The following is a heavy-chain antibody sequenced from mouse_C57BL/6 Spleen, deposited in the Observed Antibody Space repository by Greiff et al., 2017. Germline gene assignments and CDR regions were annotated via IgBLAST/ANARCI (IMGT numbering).Heavy chain of an antibody. J-gene: IGHJ2*01. V-gene: IGHV1-66*01. Sequence: VQLQQSGPELVKPGASVKISCKASGYSFTSYYIHWVKQRPGQGLEWIGWIYPGSGNTKYNEKFKGKATLTADTSSSTAYMQLSSLTSEDSAVYYCARCTLGRHIEYFDYWGQGPTLPVSS. D-gene: IGHD6-1*01. CDR3: ARCTLGRHIEYFDY. CDR2: IYPGSGNT. CDR1: GYSFTSYY.